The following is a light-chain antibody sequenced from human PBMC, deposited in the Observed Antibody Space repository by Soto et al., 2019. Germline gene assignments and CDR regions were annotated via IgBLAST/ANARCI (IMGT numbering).Light chain of an antibody. Sequence: EIVLTQSPGTLSLSPGERAILSCRGSQSVYSNYLAWYQQRPGQTPRLLIHGAYSRATGIPDRFSGRGSGTDFTLTISRLEPEDFAVYYCLQYGNSVWTFGQGTKVEIK. CDR2: GAY. CDR1: QSVYSNY. J-gene: IGKJ1*01. V-gene: IGKV3-20*01. CDR3: LQYGNSVWT.